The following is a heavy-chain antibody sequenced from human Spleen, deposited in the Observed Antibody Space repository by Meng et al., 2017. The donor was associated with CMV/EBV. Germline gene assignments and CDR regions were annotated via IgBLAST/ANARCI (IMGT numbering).Heavy chain of an antibody. J-gene: IGHJ4*02. Sequence: GSLRLSCTVSGGSISRSTFYWGWIRQPPGKGLEWIGSVYYSGSTYYNPSLYSRVSISVDTSENHFSLKLFSVTAADTAVYYCARDRPAAVPGGIDSWGQGTLVTVSS. CDR2: VYYSGST. CDR1: GGSISRSTFY. D-gene: IGHD2-2*02. CDR3: ARDRPAAVPGGIDS. V-gene: IGHV4-39*07.